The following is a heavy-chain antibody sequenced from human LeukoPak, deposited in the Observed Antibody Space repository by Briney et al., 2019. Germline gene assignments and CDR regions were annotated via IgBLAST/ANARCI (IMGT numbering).Heavy chain of an antibody. V-gene: IGHV1-18*01. CDR3: ALSPTGYYYDSSGCYDY. CDR2: ISAYNGNT. D-gene: IGHD3-22*01. Sequence: ASVKVSCKASGYTFTSYGISWVRQAPGQGLEWMGWISAYNGNTNYAQKLQGRVTMTTDTSTSTAYMELRSLRSDDTAVYYCALSPTGYYYDSSGCYDYWGPGTLVTVSS. CDR1: GYTFTSYG. J-gene: IGHJ4*02.